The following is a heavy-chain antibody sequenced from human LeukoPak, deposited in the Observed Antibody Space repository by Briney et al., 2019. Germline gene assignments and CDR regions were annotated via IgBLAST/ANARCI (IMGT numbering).Heavy chain of an antibody. D-gene: IGHD3-9*01. J-gene: IGHJ4*02. V-gene: IGHV4-59*12. CDR2: IYYSGSA. CDR3: ARERPSYYDILTGYYPRSLPYYFDY. Sequence: SETLSLTCTVSGGSISSYYWSWIRQPPGKGLEWIGYIYYSGSANYNPSLKSRVTISVDTSKNQFSLKLSSVAAADTAVYYCARERPSYYDILTGYYPRSLPYYFDYWGQGTLVTVSS. CDR1: GGSISSYY.